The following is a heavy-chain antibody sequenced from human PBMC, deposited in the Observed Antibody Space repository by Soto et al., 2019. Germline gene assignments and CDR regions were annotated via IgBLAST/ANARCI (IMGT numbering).Heavy chain of an antibody. CDR1: GFTFSDYY. J-gene: IGHJ4*02. D-gene: IGHD6-19*01. Sequence: QVQLVESGGGLVKPGGSLRLSCAASGFTFSDYYMTWIRHAPGKGLEWLSYISSRSTYTNYADSVQGRFTISRDNAKNSLYLQMNSLRAEDTAEYYCARGNYGWYLGDVDYWGQGTLVSVSS. CDR2: ISSRSTYT. V-gene: IGHV3-11*05. CDR3: ARGNYGWYLGDVDY.